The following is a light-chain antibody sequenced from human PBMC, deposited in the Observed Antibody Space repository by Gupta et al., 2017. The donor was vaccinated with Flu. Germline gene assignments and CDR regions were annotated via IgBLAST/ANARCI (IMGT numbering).Light chain of an antibody. CDR1: QNIDDK. J-gene: IGKJ4*01. CDR2: YSS. V-gene: IGKV6-21*01. CDR3: QQTNNLPFT. Sequence: VLTQSPDFQSVTPKEKVILTCRASQNIDDKLHWYQQRGDQSPRLLIKYSSQDWSGVPSRFSGSGFGTLFTLTIDSLEAEDAATYYCQQTNNLPFTFGRGTKVEI.